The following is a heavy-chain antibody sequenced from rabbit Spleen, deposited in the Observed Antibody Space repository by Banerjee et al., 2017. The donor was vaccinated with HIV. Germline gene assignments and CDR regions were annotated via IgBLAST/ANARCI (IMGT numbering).Heavy chain of an antibody. Sequence: QEQLKETGGGLVQPGGSLTLSCKASGFAFTTYYMSWVRQAPGKGLEWIACIYGGDGSSTAYANWAKGQFTISKTSSTTVPLQMTSLTAADTATYFCARYYDYGGAAYADLWGPGTLVTVS. CDR1: GFAFTTYYM. CDR3: ARYYDYGGAAYADL. J-gene: IGHJ4*01. CDR2: IYGGDGSST. V-gene: IGHV1S45*01. D-gene: IGHD2-1*01.